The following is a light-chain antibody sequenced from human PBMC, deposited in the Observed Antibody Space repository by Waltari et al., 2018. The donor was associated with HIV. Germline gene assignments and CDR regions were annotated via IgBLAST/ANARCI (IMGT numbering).Light chain of an antibody. V-gene: IGLV3-19*01. Sequence: SSEVTQDPTVSVALGQTVRITCQGDSLRNYFPSWYQQKPGQAPVLVIYGENHRPSGIPDRFSGSTSGNTASLIITGAQAEDEAEYYCNSRDSSGNRLVIFGGGTKLTVL. CDR2: GEN. CDR1: SLRNYF. CDR3: NSRDSSGNRLVI. J-gene: IGLJ2*01.